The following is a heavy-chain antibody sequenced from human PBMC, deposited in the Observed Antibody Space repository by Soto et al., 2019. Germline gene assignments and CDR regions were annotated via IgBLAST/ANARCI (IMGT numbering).Heavy chain of an antibody. Sequence: SETLSLTCTVSGGSISSYYWSWIRQPPGKGLEWIGYIYYSGSTNYNPSLKSRVTISVDTSKNQFSLKLSSVTAADTAVYYCARAVPYDFLTRKVNRFYPWGQGTLVTVSS. CDR1: GGSISSYY. CDR2: IYYSGST. D-gene: IGHD3-3*01. CDR3: ARAVPYDFLTRKVNRFYP. J-gene: IGHJ5*02. V-gene: IGHV4-59*01.